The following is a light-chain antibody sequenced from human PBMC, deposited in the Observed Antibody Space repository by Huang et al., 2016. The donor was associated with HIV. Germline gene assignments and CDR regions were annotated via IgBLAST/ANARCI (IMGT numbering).Light chain of an antibody. CDR1: QNITKS. Sequence: DIQMTQSPPSLSASVGDRVTFTCRANQNITKSLNWYQQKPGKAPKLLIYTASTLESGVPSRFSGSGSRSRFTLNIVNLQPEDFATYYCQQSFSVPRTFG. V-gene: IGKV1-39*01. CDR3: QQSFSVPRT. J-gene: IGKJ1*01. CDR2: TAS.